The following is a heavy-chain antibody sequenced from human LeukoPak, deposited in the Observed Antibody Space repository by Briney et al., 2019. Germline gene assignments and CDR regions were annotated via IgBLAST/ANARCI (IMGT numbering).Heavy chain of an antibody. D-gene: IGHD3-10*01. J-gene: IGHJ4*02. CDR2: IRYDGSNK. Sequence: GGSLRLSCAASGITFSNYGMHWVRQAPGKGLEWVAFIRYDGSNKYYADSVKGRFTISRDNSKDTLYLQMNSLRSEDTAVYYCAKDSRDHTHGWSWRYFDYWGQGTLVTVSS. V-gene: IGHV3-30*02. CDR1: GITFSNYG. CDR3: AKDSRDHTHGWSWRYFDY.